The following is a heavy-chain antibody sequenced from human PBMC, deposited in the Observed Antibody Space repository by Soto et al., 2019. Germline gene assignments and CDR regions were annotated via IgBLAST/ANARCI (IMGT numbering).Heavy chain of an antibody. V-gene: IGHV1-69*01. Sequence: QVQLVQSGAEVKKPGSSVKVSCKASGGTFSSYAISWVRQAPGQGLEWMGGIIPIFGTANYAQKFQGRVTITADESTSTANMELSSLISEDTAVYYCAREVIAAAGTKFDYWGQGTLVTVST. CDR3: AREVIAAAGTKFDY. J-gene: IGHJ4*02. CDR2: IIPIFGTA. CDR1: GGTFSSYA. D-gene: IGHD6-13*01.